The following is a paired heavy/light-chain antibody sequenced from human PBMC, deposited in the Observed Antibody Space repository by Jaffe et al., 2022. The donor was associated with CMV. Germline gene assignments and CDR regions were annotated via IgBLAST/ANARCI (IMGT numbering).Light chain of an antibody. CDR2: STS. V-gene: IGLV7-43*01. J-gene: IGLJ3*02. Sequence: QTVVTQEPSLTVSPGGTVTLTCASSTGAVTSGYYPNWFQQKPGQAPRALIYSTSNKHSWTPARFSGSLLGGKAALTLSGVQPEDEAEYYCLLYYGGARVFGGGTKLTVL. CDR1: TGAVTSGYY. CDR3: LLYYGGARV.
Heavy chain of an antibody. CDR3: ARESGGGPYDFWSGKRGKFDY. CDR1: GFTFSSYS. V-gene: IGHV3-21*01. Sequence: EVQLVESGGGLVKPGGSLRLSCAASGFTFSSYSMNWVRQAPGKGLEWVSSISSSSSYIYYADSVKGRFTISRDNAKNSLYLQMNSLRAEDTAVYYCARESGGGPYDFWSGKRGKFDYWGQGTLVTVSS. CDR2: ISSSSSYI. J-gene: IGHJ4*02. D-gene: IGHD3-3*01.